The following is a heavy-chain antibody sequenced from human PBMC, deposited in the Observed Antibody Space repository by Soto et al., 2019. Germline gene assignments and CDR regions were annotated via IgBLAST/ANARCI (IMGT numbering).Heavy chain of an antibody. V-gene: IGHV3-53*01. CDR2: IYSGGST. J-gene: IGHJ6*02. CDR3: ASRTTVTTWRGMDV. CDR1: GFTVSSNY. D-gene: IGHD4-17*01. Sequence: GGSLRLSCAASGFTVSSNYMSWVRQAPGKGLEWVSVIYSGGSTYYADSVKGRFTISRDNSKNTLYLQMNSLRAEDTAVYYCASRTTVTTWRGMDVWGQGTTVTVSS.